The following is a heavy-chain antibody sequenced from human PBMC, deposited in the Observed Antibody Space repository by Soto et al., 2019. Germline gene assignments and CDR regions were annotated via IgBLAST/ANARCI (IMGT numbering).Heavy chain of an antibody. Sequence: GGSLRLSCAASGFTFSSYAMSWVRQAPGKGLEWVSAISGSGGSTYYADSVKGRLTTSRDNSKNTLYLQMNSLRAEDTAVYYCAKVGYCSGGSCYHHYYYYGMDVWGQGTTVTVSS. CDR1: GFTFSSYA. J-gene: IGHJ6*02. CDR2: ISGSGGST. V-gene: IGHV3-23*01. CDR3: AKVGYCSGGSCYHHYYYYGMDV. D-gene: IGHD2-15*01.